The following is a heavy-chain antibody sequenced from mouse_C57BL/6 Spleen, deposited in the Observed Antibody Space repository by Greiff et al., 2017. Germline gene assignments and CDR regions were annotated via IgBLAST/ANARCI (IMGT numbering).Heavy chain of an antibody. D-gene: IGHD2-4*01. Sequence: EVQVVESGGGLVKPGGSLKLSCAASGFTFSSYAMSWVRQTPEKRLEWVATISDGGSYTYYPDNVKGRFTIARDNAKNNLYLRMSHLKSEDTAMYYCARDPEYDCLAWFAYWGQGTLVTVSA. CDR3: ARDPEYDCLAWFAY. CDR2: ISDGGSYT. V-gene: IGHV5-4*01. CDR1: GFTFSSYA. J-gene: IGHJ3*01.